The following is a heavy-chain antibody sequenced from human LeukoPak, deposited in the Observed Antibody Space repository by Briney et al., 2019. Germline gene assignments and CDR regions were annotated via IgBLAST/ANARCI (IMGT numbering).Heavy chain of an antibody. J-gene: IGHJ4*02. CDR2: IYPGDSDA. D-gene: IGHD1-26*01. CDR3: ARRVHRVGNYSSHSDY. CDR1: GYSFTNYW. V-gene: IGHV5-51*01. Sequence: GESLKISCKGSGYSFTNYWIGWVRQMPGKGLEWMGIIYPGDSDATYSPSFQGQVTISADKSISTAYLQWSSLKASDTAMYHCARRVHRVGNYSSHSDYWGQGTLVTVSS.